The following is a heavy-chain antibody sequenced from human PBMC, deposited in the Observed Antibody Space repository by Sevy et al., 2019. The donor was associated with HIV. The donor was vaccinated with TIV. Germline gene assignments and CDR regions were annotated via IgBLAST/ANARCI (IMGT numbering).Heavy chain of an antibody. CDR1: GFTFSSYS. V-gene: IGHV3-48*02. CDR2: ISSSSSTI. Sequence: GESLKISCAASGFTFSSYSMNWVRQAPGKGLEWVSYISSSSSTIYYADSVKGRFTISRDNAKNSLYLQMNSLRDEDTAVYYCARDRSRYGGPAFDYWGQGTLVTVSS. D-gene: IGHD1-26*01. CDR3: ARDRSRYGGPAFDY. J-gene: IGHJ4*02.